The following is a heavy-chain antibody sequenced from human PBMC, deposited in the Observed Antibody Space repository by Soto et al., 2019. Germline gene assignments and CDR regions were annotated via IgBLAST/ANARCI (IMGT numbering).Heavy chain of an antibody. CDR1: GYTFTSYG. D-gene: IGHD3-3*01. CDR2: ISAYNGNT. J-gene: IGHJ4*02. Sequence: ASVKVSCKASGYTFTSYGISWVRQAPGQGLEWMGWISAYNGNTNYAQKLQGRVTMTTDTSTSTAYMELRSLRSDDTAVYYCARRGTSYYDFWTTGDYWGQGTLVTVSS. V-gene: IGHV1-18*01. CDR3: ARRGTSYYDFWTTGDY.